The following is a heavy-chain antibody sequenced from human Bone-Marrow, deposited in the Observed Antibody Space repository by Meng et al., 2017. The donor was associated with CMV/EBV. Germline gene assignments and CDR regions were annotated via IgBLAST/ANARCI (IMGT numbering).Heavy chain of an antibody. D-gene: IGHD3-10*01. CDR3: ARERDVWFGELSAGIDY. CDR1: GFTFSSYS. J-gene: IGHJ4*02. V-gene: IGHV3-21*01. CDR2: ISSSSSYI. Sequence: GESLKISCAASGFTFSSYSMNWVRQAPGKGLEWVSSISSSSSYIYYADSVKGRFTISRDNAKNSLYLQMNSLRAEDTAVYYCARERDVWFGELSAGIDYWGQGTLVTVSS.